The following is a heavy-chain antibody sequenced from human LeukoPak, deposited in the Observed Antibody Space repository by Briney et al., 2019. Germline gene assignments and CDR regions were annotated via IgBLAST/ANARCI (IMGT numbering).Heavy chain of an antibody. V-gene: IGHV3-23*01. CDR3: ARDMSSGWYSNFDY. J-gene: IGHJ4*02. CDR1: ESTFTSFA. Sequence: GGSLRLSCAASESTFTSFAMSWVRQAPGKGLEWVSAISGSGGTTYYADSVKGRFTISRDNAKNSLYLQMNSLRVEDTAVYYCARDMSSGWYSNFDYWGQGTLVTVSS. CDR2: ISGSGGTT. D-gene: IGHD6-19*01.